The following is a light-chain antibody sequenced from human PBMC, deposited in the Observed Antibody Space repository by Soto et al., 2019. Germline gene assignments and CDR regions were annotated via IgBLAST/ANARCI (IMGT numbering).Light chain of an antibody. Sequence: EIVLTQSPGTLSLSPGERATLSCRASHSVTNNYLAWYQQKTGQTPRLIVYLASSRAPGIPDRFSGSGSGTHFTLTIRRVEPEDFAVYYCHQYGSSPWTFGQGTKVEIK. CDR2: LAS. CDR3: HQYGSSPWT. CDR1: HSVTNNY. J-gene: IGKJ1*01. V-gene: IGKV3-20*01.